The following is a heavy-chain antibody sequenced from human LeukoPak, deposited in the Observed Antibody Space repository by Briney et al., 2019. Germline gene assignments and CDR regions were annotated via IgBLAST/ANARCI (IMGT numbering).Heavy chain of an antibody. CDR3: ARVPVLVRGVTNWFDP. Sequence: GASVKVSCKASGYTFTGYYVHWVRQAPGQGLEWMGWINPNSGGTNYAQKFQGRVTMTRDTSISTAYMELSRLRSDDTAVYYCARVPVLVRGVTNWFDPWGQGTLVTVSS. J-gene: IGHJ5*02. D-gene: IGHD3-10*01. CDR1: GYTFTGYY. CDR2: INPNSGGT. V-gene: IGHV1-2*02.